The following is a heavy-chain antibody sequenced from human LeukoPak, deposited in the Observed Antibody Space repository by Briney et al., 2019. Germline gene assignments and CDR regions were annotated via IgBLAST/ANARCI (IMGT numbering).Heavy chain of an antibody. J-gene: IGHJ4*02. CDR3: ARAHSTQWIAENDY. CDR1: GFTFSSYA. Sequence: GGSLRLSCAASGFTFSSYAMHWVRQAPGKGLEWVAVISYDGSNKYYADSVKGRFTISRDNSKNTLYLQMNSLRAEDTAVYYCARAHSTQWIAENDYWGQGTLVTVSS. D-gene: IGHD5-12*01. V-gene: IGHV3-30-3*01. CDR2: ISYDGSNK.